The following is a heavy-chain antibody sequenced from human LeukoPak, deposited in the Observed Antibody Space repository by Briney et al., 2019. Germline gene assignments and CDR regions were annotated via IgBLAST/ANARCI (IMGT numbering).Heavy chain of an antibody. V-gene: IGHV5-51*01. J-gene: IGHJ4*02. CDR3: ASQYCSGGSCYGY. D-gene: IGHD2-15*01. Sequence: GESLKISCKGSGYSFTNYWIGWVRQMPGRGLEWMGIIYPGDSDTRYSPSFQGQVTISADKSISTAYLQWSSLKASDTAMYYCASQYCSGGSCYGYWGQGTLVTVSS. CDR1: GYSFTNYW. CDR2: IYPGDSDT.